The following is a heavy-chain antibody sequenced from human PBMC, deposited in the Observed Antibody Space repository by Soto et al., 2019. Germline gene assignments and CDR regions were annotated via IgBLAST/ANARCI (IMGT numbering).Heavy chain of an antibody. CDR3: ARDCSGGSCYPGMDV. Sequence: PGGSLRLSCAGSGFTFGDSYMSWIRQAPGKGLEWLSYISPGSRYPAYADSVKGRFTISRDNAKRSLYLQINSLRAEDTAVYFCARDCSGGSCYPGMDVWGQGTTVTVSS. D-gene: IGHD2-15*01. CDR1: GFTFGDSY. CDR2: ISPGSRYP. V-gene: IGHV3-11*06. J-gene: IGHJ6*02.